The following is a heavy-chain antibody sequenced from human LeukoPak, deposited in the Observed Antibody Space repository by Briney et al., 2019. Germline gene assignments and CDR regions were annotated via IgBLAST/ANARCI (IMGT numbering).Heavy chain of an antibody. CDR3: ASVYSPFAFDI. J-gene: IGHJ3*02. CDR2: IKQGGSEK. D-gene: IGHD1-26*01. Sequence: QPGGSLRLSCAASGFTFSSYAMHWVRQAPGKGLEWVANIKQGGSEKYYVDSVKGRFTISRDNAKNSLYLQMNSLRAEDTAVYYCASVYSPFAFDIWGQGTMVTVSS. V-gene: IGHV3-7*01. CDR1: GFTFSSYA.